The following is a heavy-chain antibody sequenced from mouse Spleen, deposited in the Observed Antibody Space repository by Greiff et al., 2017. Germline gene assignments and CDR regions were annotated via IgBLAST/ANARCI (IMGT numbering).Heavy chain of an antibody. CDR1: GYTFTSYT. J-gene: IGHJ4*01. CDR2: INPSSGYT. CDR3: AMSSLYAMDY. Sequence: QVQLQQSGAELARPGASVKMSCKASGYTFTSYTMHWVKQRPGQGLEWIGYINPSSGYTKYNQKFKDKATLTADKSSSTAYMQLSSLTSEDSAVYYCAMSSLYAMDYWGQGTSVTVSS. D-gene: IGHD1-1*01. V-gene: IGHV1-4*01.